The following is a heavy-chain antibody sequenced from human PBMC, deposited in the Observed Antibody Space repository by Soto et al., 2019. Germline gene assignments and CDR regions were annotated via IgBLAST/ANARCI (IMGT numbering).Heavy chain of an antibody. CDR3: ARDDVLCSGGICYGVPMYF. V-gene: IGHV3-66*01. D-gene: IGHD2-15*01. CDR1: GFTVSSKY. J-gene: IGHJ6*02. CDR2: IQRGGSI. Sequence: GGSLRLSCAASGFTVSSKYMSWVRQAPGKGLEWVAVIQRGGSIYYADSVKGRFAISRDSSKNTLYLQMNSLRVEDTAVYYCARDDVLCSGGICYGVPMYFWGQGSTVPVSS.